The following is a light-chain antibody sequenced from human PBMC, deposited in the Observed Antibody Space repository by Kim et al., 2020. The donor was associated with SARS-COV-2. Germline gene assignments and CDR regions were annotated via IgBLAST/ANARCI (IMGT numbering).Light chain of an antibody. CDR1: SSNTGAGYD. Sequence: RVTISCTGGSSNTGAGYDVHWYQQLPGTAPKLLIYGTSNRPSGVPDRFSGSESGTSASLAITGLQAEDEADYYCQSYDSSLSGYVFGTGTKVTVL. CDR3: QSYDSSLSGYV. V-gene: IGLV1-40*01. CDR2: GTS. J-gene: IGLJ1*01.